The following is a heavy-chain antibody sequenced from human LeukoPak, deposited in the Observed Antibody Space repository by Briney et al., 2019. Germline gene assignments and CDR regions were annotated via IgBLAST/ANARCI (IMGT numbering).Heavy chain of an antibody. CDR3: AREGSGGSPKQAAAGTYYYMDV. V-gene: IGHV1-18*01. CDR1: GYTFTSYG. J-gene: IGHJ6*03. CDR2: ISAYNGNT. D-gene: IGHD6-13*01. Sequence: ASVKVSCKASGYTFTSYGISWVRQAPGQGLEWMGWISAYNGNTNYAQKLQGKVTMTTDTSTSTAYMELRSLRSDDTAVYYCAREGSGGSPKQAAAGTYYYMDVWGKGTTVTVSS.